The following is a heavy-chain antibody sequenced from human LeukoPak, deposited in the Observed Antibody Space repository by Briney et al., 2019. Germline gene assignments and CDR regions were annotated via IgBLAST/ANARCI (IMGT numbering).Heavy chain of an antibody. J-gene: IGHJ4*02. Sequence: SETLSLTCTVSGGSISSYYWSWLRQPPGKGLEWIGYIYYSGSTNYNPSLKSRVTISVDTSKNQFSLKLSSVTAADTAVYYCALGSYGSGSTTFDYWGQGTLVTVSS. V-gene: IGHV4-59*01. CDR1: GGSISSYY. CDR3: ALGSYGSGSTTFDY. CDR2: IYYSGST. D-gene: IGHD3-10*01.